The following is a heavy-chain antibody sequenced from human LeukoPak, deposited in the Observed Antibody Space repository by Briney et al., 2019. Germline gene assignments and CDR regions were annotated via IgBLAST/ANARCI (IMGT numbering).Heavy chain of an antibody. CDR2: IIPIFGTA. V-gene: IGHV1-69*05. CDR3: ARVVGSYYYDSSGYYDAFDI. D-gene: IGHD3-22*01. Sequence: ASVKVSCKASGGTFSSYAISWVRQAPGQGLEWMGRIIPIFGTANYAQKFQGRVTITTDESTSTAYMELSSLRSEDTAVYYCARVVGSYYYDSSGYYDAFDIWGHGTMVTVSS. J-gene: IGHJ3*02. CDR1: GGTFSSYA.